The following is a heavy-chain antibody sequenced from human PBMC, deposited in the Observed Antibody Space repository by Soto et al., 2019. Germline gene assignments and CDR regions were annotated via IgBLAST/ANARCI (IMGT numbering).Heavy chain of an antibody. D-gene: IGHD6-6*01. Sequence: GGSLILSWAASGFIFSSYAMSWVRPAPGKGLEWVSAISGSGGSTYYADSVKGRFTISRANSKTTLYLQMNSLRDEDTVVYYCSKSPSIAARPRYFDCWGQGTLVPVSS. CDR1: GFIFSSYA. CDR2: ISGSGGST. V-gene: IGHV3-23*01. CDR3: SKSPSIAARPRYFDC. J-gene: IGHJ4*02.